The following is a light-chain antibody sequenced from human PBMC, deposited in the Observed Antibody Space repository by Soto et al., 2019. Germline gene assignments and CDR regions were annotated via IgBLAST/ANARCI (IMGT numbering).Light chain of an antibody. CDR1: SSDIGGYNY. CDR3: SSYTTTNTLQLV. CDR2: EVS. Sequence: QSALTQPASVSGSPGQSITIFCSGTSSDIGGYNYVSWYQHHPGKAPKLIIYEVSYRPSGVSNRFSGSKSGNTASLTISGLQAEDEADYWCSSYTTTNTLQLVLGGGTKLTVL. V-gene: IGLV2-14*01. J-gene: IGLJ2*01.